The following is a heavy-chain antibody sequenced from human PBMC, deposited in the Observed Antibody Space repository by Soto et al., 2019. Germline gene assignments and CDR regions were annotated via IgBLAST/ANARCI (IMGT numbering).Heavy chain of an antibody. CDR3: ARDTKDDFWRVYYRDY. V-gene: IGHV3-48*02. D-gene: IGHD3-3*01. J-gene: IGHJ4*02. Sequence: PGGSLILSCAASGFTFRSYSMSWVRQAPGKGLEWVSAISSSSSTIYYTDSVKGRFTISRDNAKNSLYLQMNSLRDEDTAVYYCARDTKDDFWRVYYRDYWGEGPLVPVPS. CDR2: ISSSSSTI. CDR1: GFTFRSYS.